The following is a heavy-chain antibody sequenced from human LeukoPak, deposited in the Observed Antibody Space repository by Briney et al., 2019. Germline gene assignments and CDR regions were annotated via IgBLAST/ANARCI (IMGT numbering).Heavy chain of an antibody. CDR1: GFTFSSYA. Sequence: PGGSLTLSCAPSGFTFSSYAMHWVRQAPGKGLEWVAVISYDGSNKYYADSVKGRFTISRDNHKNTLYLQMNSLRAEDTAVYYCAKYRFSSGWLYAFDYWGQGTLVTVSS. V-gene: IGHV3-30*04. CDR3: AKYRFSSGWLYAFDY. J-gene: IGHJ4*02. D-gene: IGHD6-19*01. CDR2: ISYDGSNK.